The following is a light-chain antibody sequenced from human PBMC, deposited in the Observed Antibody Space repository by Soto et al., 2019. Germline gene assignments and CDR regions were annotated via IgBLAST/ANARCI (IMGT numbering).Light chain of an antibody. Sequence: TQSPATLSLSPGERATLSCRASQSVSSYLAWYQQKPGKVPKLLIYAASTLQSGVPSRFSGSGSGTDFTLTISSLQPEDVATYYCQKCKVAPFTFGGGTKVEIK. CDR2: AAS. CDR1: QSVSSY. J-gene: IGKJ4*01. CDR3: QKCKVAPFT. V-gene: IGKV1-27*01.